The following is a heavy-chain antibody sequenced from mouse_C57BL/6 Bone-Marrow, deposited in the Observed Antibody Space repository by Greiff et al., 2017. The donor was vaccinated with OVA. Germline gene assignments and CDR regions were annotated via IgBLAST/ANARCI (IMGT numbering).Heavy chain of an antibody. D-gene: IGHD2-12*01. J-gene: IGHJ1*03. V-gene: IGHV5-6*02. CDR3: ARQRYSDWYFDV. CDR1: GFTFSSYG. Sequence: EVKLVESGGDLVKPGGSLKLSCAASGFTFSSYGMSWVRQTPDKRLEWVATISSGGSYTYYPDSVKGRFTISRDNAKNTLYLQMSSLKSEDTAMYYCARQRYSDWYFDVWGTGTTVTVSS. CDR2: ISSGGSYT.